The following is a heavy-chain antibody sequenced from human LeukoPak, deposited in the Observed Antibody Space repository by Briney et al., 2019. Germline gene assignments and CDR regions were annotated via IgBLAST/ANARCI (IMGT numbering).Heavy chain of an antibody. CDR2: ISSSGSTI. CDR1: GFTFSSYE. J-gene: IGHJ4*02. CDR3: ARVATTVVTHFDY. V-gene: IGHV3-48*03. Sequence: GVTLRLSCATSGFTFSSYEMNWVRQAPGKGLEWGSYISSSGSTIYYADSVKGRFTISRDNAKNSLSLHMTSLRAEDTALYYCARVATTVVTHFDYWGQGSLVTVSS. D-gene: IGHD4-23*01.